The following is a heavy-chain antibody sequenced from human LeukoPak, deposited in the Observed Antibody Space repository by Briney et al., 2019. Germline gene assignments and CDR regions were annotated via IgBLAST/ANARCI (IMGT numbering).Heavy chain of an antibody. J-gene: IGHJ4*02. V-gene: IGHV3-7*01. CDR1: GFTFSSFW. CDR2: IKKDGSEK. Sequence: GGSLRRSCAASGFTFSSFWMSWVRQAPGKGLEWVANIKKDGSEKYYVDSVKVRFTISRDNAKTSLYLQMHSLRAEDTAVYYCARDLSGVTGYTYGRGIDYWGQGTLVTASS. D-gene: IGHD5-18*01. CDR3: ARDLSGVTGYTYGRGIDY.